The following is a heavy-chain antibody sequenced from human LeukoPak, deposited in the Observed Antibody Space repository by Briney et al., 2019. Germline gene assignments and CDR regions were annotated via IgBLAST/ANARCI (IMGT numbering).Heavy chain of an antibody. CDR3: ARGYCSSISCYRIDY. J-gene: IGHJ4*02. Sequence: ASVKVSCKASGYTFTKYAISWVRQAPGQGLEWMGGIIPIFGTANYAQKFQGRVTITADESTSTAYMELSSLRSEDTAVYYCARGYCSSISCYRIDYWGQGTLVTVSS. V-gene: IGHV1-69*13. D-gene: IGHD2-2*01. CDR2: IIPIFGTA. CDR1: GYTFTKYA.